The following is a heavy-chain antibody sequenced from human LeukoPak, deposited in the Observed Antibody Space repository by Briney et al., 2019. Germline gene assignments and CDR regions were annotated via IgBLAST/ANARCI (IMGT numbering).Heavy chain of an antibody. CDR1: GYSFIGYY. D-gene: IGHD1-7*01. CDR3: ARDWDPITGTTRWFDP. Sequence: ASVKVSCKASGYSFIGYYMHWVRQAPGQGLEWMGWINVNNGDTNYAQKFQGRVTVTRDTSISTAYMELSRLRSDDTAVYYCARDWDPITGTTRWFDPWGQGTLVTVSS. CDR2: INVNNGDT. V-gene: IGHV1-2*02. J-gene: IGHJ5*02.